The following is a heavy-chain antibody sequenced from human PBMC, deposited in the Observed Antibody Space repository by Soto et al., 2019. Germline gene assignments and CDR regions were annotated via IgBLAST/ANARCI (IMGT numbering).Heavy chain of an antibody. J-gene: IGHJ4*02. D-gene: IGHD3-16*01. Sequence: GESLKISCAASGFTFSTYSMNWVRQAPGKGLEWVSYISSGSSNINYADSVKGRFTISRDNAKNSLDLEMNSLRAEDTAVYYCARSTFGSTRYFDYWGQGTLVTVSS. CDR1: GFTFSTYS. CDR2: ISSGSSNI. CDR3: ARSTFGSTRYFDY. V-gene: IGHV3-48*01.